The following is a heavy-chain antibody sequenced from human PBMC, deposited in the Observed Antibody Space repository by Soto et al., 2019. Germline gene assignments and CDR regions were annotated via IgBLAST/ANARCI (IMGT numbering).Heavy chain of an antibody. CDR1: GFSVSSKY. J-gene: IGHJ6*04. CDR2: IQSGGTT. Sequence: EVQLVESGGDLVQPEGSLRLSCAASGFSVSSKYMSWVRQAPGKGLEWVSLIQSGGTTYYAGSVKGRFTISRDYSENTLFLQTNSLRVEDTAVDYCTRDDVHFNGDRYYGVPMDVWGKGTTVTVSA. D-gene: IGHD2-8*01. V-gene: IGHV3-66*01. CDR3: TRDDVHFNGDRYYGVPMDV.